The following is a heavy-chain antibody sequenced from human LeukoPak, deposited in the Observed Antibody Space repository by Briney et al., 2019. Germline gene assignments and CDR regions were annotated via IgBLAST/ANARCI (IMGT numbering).Heavy chain of an antibody. CDR1: GSTFSSYS. Sequence: GSLRLSCAASGSTFSSYSMNWVRQAPGKGLEWVSSISSSSSYIYYADSVKGRFTISRDNTKNSLYLQMNSLRAEDTAVYYCAIGGAYDILTGWKDWGQGTLVTVSS. CDR3: AIGGAYDILTGWKD. CDR2: ISSSSSYI. D-gene: IGHD3-9*01. V-gene: IGHV3-21*01. J-gene: IGHJ4*02.